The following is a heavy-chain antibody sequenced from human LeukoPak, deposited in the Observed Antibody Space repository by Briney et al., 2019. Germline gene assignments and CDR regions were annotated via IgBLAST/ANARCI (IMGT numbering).Heavy chain of an antibody. CDR2: INSDGSST. Sequence: GRSLRLSCAASGFTFSSYWMHLVRQAPGKGLVWVSRINSDGSSTSYADSVKGRFTISRDNAKNTLYLQMNSLRAEDTAVYYCARHYSQAAALDYWGQGTLVTVSS. V-gene: IGHV3-74*01. CDR3: ARHYSQAAALDY. J-gene: IGHJ4*02. CDR1: GFTFSSYW. D-gene: IGHD6-13*01.